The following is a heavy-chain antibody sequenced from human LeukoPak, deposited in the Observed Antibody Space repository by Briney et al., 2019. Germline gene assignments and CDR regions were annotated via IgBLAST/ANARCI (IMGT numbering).Heavy chain of an antibody. CDR2: IYYSGTT. D-gene: IGHD4-23*01. J-gene: IGHJ4*02. CDR1: GGSISGSSYY. Sequence: SETLSLTCTVSGGSISGSSYYWGWIRQPPGKGLEWIGSIYYSGTTHYNPSLKSRVTISVDTSKNQFSLKLSSVTAADTAVYYCARNYGGNRRPPNFDCWGQGTLVTVSS. V-gene: IGHV4-39*01. CDR3: ARNYGGNRRPPNFDC.